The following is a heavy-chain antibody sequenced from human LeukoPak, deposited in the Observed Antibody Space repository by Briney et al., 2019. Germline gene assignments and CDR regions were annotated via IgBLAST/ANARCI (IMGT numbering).Heavy chain of an antibody. D-gene: IGHD5-12*01. CDR3: ARDLRGYSYYYGMDV. Sequence: GASVKVSCKASGYTFTSYYMHWVRQAPGQWLEWMGITNPSGGSTSYAQKFQGRVTMTRDTSTSTVYMELSSLRSEDTAVYYCARDLRGYSYYYGMDVWGQGTTVTVSS. V-gene: IGHV1-46*01. CDR1: GYTFTSYY. J-gene: IGHJ6*02. CDR2: TNPSGGST.